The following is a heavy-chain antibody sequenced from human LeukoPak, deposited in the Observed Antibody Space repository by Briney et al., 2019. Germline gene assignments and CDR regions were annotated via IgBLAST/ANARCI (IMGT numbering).Heavy chain of an antibody. J-gene: IGHJ2*01. CDR2: MTPSSGLT. Sequence: GASMKVSCEATGYTFTGHYIHWVRQAPGQGLGWMGWMTPSSGLTVYAQNFQGRFLMTRDTSVNTAYLELSRLTSHDTAAHDCTRQLWDNWYFDLWGRGTLVTVSS. CDR1: GYTFTGHY. V-gene: IGHV1-2*02. D-gene: IGHD5-18*01. CDR3: TRQLWDNWYFDL.